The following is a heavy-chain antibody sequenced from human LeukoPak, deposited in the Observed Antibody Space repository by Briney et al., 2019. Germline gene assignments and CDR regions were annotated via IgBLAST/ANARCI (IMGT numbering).Heavy chain of an antibody. V-gene: IGHV1-69*06. CDR1: GGTFSIYA. D-gene: IGHD5-24*01. J-gene: IGHJ4*01. CDR3: ARGMERWLQHYCFDF. Sequence: SVKVSCKASGGTFSIYAISWVPQAPGQGLEWMGGIIPIFGTANYAQKFQGRVTITADKSTSTAYMELSSLRSEDTAVYYCARGMERWLQHYCFDFWGQGTLVTVSS. CDR2: IIPIFGTA.